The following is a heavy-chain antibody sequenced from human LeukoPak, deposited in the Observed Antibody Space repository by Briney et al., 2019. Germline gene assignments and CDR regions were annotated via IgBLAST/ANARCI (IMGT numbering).Heavy chain of an antibody. V-gene: IGHV3-7*01. CDR2: IKEDGADK. Sequence: PGGSLRLSCAASGFTFRSYWMSWVRQAPGKGLEWVANIKEDGADKYYVDSVKGRFTISRDNAKSSLYLRMNSLRADDTAVYYCARSLSGYAYYFDSWGQGTLVTVSS. D-gene: IGHD3-22*01. CDR3: ARSLSGYAYYFDS. CDR1: GFTFRSYW. J-gene: IGHJ4*02.